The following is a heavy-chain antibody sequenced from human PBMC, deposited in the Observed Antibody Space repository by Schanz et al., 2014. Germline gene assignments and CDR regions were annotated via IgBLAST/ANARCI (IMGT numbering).Heavy chain of an antibody. CDR2: IYTNGST. V-gene: IGHV4-4*07. D-gene: IGHD2-2*01. J-gene: IGHJ5*02. CDR3: ARGGYCSRTSCYFKGGWFDP. CDR1: GGSISSFY. Sequence: QVQLQESGPGLVKPSETLSLTCTVSGGSISSFYWSWIRQPAGKGLEWIGRIYTNGSTKYNPSLKARVTMSVATSKTQFSLTLRSGTAADTAVYYCARGGYCSRTSCYFKGGWFDPWGQGTLVTVSS.